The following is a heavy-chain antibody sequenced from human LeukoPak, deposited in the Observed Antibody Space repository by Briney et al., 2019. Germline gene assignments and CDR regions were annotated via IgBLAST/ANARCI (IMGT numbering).Heavy chain of an antibody. V-gene: IGHV4-34*01. CDR3: ARELQYRTFDY. D-gene: IGHD4-11*01. CDR2: INHSGST. CDR1: GGSFSGYY. Sequence: PSETLSLTCAVYGGSFSGYYWSWIRQPPGKGLEWIGEINHSGSTNYNPSLKSRVTISVDTSKNQFSLKLSSVTAADTAVYYCARELQYRTFDYWGQGTLVTVSS. J-gene: IGHJ4*02.